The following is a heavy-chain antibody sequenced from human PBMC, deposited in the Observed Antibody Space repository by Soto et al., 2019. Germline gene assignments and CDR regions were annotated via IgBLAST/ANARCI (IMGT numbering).Heavy chain of an antibody. D-gene: IGHD2-2*01. CDR2: INPNSGAT. Sequence: QVQLVQSGAEVKTPGASMKVSCKTSGYTFTAKYMHWVRQAPGQGLEWMGWINPNSGATLYAEKFEGGLNMNRDTSIVTAYMEVSGRRSDDPAVYYGARVSEGASTYPLDYWGQGTRVTVSA. CDR3: ARVSEGASTYPLDY. CDR1: GYTFTAKY. J-gene: IGHJ4*02. V-gene: IGHV1-2*02.